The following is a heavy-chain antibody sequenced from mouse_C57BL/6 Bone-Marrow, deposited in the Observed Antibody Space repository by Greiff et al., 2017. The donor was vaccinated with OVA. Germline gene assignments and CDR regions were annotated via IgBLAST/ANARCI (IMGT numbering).Heavy chain of an antibody. D-gene: IGHD1-1*01. Sequence: LVESGAELVRPGTSVKVSCKASGYAFTNYLIEWVKQRPGQGLEWIGVINPGSGGTNYNEKFKGKATLTADKSSSTAYMQLSSLTSEDSAVYFCARRRDYGSRGYWYFDVWGTGTTVTVSS. CDR2: INPGSGGT. V-gene: IGHV1-54*01. J-gene: IGHJ1*03. CDR3: ARRRDYGSRGYWYFDV. CDR1: GYAFTNYL.